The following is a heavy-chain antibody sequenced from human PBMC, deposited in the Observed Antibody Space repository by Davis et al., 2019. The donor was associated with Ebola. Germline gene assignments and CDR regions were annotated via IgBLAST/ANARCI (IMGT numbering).Heavy chain of an antibody. J-gene: IGHJ6*03. V-gene: IGHV3-48*04. CDR1: GFTFSSYD. CDR3: ARTRTPYSRFHYMDV. Sequence: PGGSLRLSCAASGFTFSSYDMNWVRQAPGKGLEWVSFIRTGSTANIYYADSVKGRFTISRDNAKSSLYLQMNSLRADDTAVYYCARTRTPYSRFHYMDVWGKGTTVTVSS. CDR2: IRTGSTANI. D-gene: IGHD2-15*01.